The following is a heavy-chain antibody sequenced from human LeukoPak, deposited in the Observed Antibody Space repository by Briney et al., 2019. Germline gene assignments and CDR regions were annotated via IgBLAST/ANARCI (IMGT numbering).Heavy chain of an antibody. Sequence: GGSLRLSCAASGFTFSNAWMSWVRQAPGKGLEWVGRIKSKTDGGTTDYAAPVKGRFTISRDDSKNTLYLQMNSLKTEDTAVYYCTTTPKHSIAAAGTLGFTDYWGQGTLVTVSS. CDR3: TTTPKHSIAAAGTLGFTDY. V-gene: IGHV3-15*01. CDR1: GFTFSNAW. CDR2: IKSKTDGGTT. D-gene: IGHD6-13*01. J-gene: IGHJ4*02.